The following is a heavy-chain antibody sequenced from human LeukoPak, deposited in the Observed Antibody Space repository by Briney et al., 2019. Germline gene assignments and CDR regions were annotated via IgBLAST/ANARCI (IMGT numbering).Heavy chain of an antibody. CDR2: IIPIFGTA. V-gene: IGHV1-69*13. D-gene: IGHD2-21*02. J-gene: IGHJ4*02. Sequence: ASVKVSCKASGGTFSRCALSWVRQAPGQGLEWMGGIIPIFGTADYAQKFQDRVTIVADEPTSTAYMDLSSLRSEDTAVYYCARNTETAIPLPYYFDYWGQGTLVTVSS. CDR1: GGTFSRCA. CDR3: ARNTETAIPLPYYFDY.